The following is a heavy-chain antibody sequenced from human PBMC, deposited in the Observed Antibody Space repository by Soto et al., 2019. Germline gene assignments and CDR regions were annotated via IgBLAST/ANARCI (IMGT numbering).Heavy chain of an antibody. J-gene: IGHJ4*02. CDR1: GFTFSDYW. D-gene: IGHD1-1*01. V-gene: IGHV3-74*01. Sequence: GGSLRLSCAASGFTFSDYWMHWVRQVPGKGLVWVSRISGDVSSTSYADSVKGRFTISRDNAKNTLYVQMNSLRAEDTTVYYCTRGIGYSAQDYWGQGTPVTVSS. CDR3: TRGIGYSAQDY. CDR2: ISGDVSST.